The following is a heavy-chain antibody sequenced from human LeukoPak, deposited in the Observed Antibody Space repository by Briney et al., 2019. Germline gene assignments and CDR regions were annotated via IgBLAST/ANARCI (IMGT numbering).Heavy chain of an antibody. D-gene: IGHD6-19*01. V-gene: IGHV3-74*03. CDR1: GFPFSSYY. CDR2: MNTGGNYI. J-gene: IGHJ4*02. CDR3: ANAAVAVYYFDY. Sequence: GGSLRLSCAASGFPFSSYYMQWVRQVPGEGLVWVSHMNTGGNYIVYADSVKGRFTISRDNSKNTLYLQMNSLRAEDTAVYYCANAAVAVYYFDYWGQGTLVTVSS.